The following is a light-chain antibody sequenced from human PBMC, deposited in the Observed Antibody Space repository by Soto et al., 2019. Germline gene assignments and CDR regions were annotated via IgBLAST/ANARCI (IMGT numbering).Light chain of an antibody. CDR3: QQSNSYPRT. V-gene: IGKV1-5*03. Sequence: DIQMTQSPSTLSASAGDRVTSTCRASQSISPDLAWYQQKPGKAPKLLIYMASSLQSGVPSRFSGSGSGTEFTLTISSLQPDDFATYYCQQSNSYPRTFGQGTQVDIK. CDR2: MAS. CDR1: QSISPD. J-gene: IGKJ1*01.